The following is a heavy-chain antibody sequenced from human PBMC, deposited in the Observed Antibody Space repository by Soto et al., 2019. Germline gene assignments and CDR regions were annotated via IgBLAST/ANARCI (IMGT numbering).Heavy chain of an antibody. Sequence: EVQLVESGGGLVQPGGSLRLSCAASGFTFSSYAMHWVRQAPGKGLEYVSAISSNGGSTYYANSVKGRFTISRDNSKNTLYLQMGSRRAEDMAVYYCARVGVAGAFDYWGQGTLVTVSS. CDR1: GFTFSSYA. CDR3: ARVGVAGAFDY. CDR2: ISSNGGST. J-gene: IGHJ4*02. V-gene: IGHV3-64*01. D-gene: IGHD6-19*01.